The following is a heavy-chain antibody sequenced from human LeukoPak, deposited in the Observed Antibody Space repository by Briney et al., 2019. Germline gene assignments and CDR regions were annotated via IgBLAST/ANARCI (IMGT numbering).Heavy chain of an antibody. V-gene: IGHV3-74*01. CDR2: INSDGSST. J-gene: IGHJ3*02. D-gene: IGHD4-17*01. CDR1: GFTFSSYW. CDR3: AREAPDYGDYYALPAFDI. Sequence: GGSLRLSCAASGFTFSSYWMHWVRQAPGKGLVWVSRINSDGSSTSYADSVKGRFTISRDNAKNTLYLQMNSLRAEDTAVYYCAREAPDYGDYYALPAFDIWGQGTMVTVSS.